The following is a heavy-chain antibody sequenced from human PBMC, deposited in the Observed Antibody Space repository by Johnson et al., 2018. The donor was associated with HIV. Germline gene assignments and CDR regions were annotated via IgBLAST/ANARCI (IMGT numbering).Heavy chain of an antibody. V-gene: IGHV3-11*04. Sequence: QVQLVESGGGLGKPGGSLRLSCAASGFTFTDYYMSWLRQAPGKGLEWVSYISSTASTIYYADSVKGRFTISRDNAKNTLYLQMNSLRAEDTAVYFCARGCRDGYTCDAFDVWGQGTRVTVSS. D-gene: IGHD5-24*01. J-gene: IGHJ3*01. CDR3: ARGCRDGYTCDAFDV. CDR1: GFTFTDYY. CDR2: ISSTASTI.